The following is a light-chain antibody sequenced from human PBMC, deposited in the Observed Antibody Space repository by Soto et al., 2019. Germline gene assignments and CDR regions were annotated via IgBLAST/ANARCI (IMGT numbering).Light chain of an antibody. Sequence: DIQMTQSPSSLSASVGNRVTITCRASQSISTYLNWYQKKPGKAPNLLIYDASRLQSGVPSRFSGSGGGTDFTLSISSVQPEDFATYFCQQANSFPLTFGGGTKVDIK. V-gene: IGKV1-39*01. CDR1: QSISTY. CDR3: QQANSFPLT. CDR2: DAS. J-gene: IGKJ4*01.